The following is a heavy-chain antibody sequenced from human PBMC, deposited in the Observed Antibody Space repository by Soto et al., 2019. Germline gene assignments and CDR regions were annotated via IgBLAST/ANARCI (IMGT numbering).Heavy chain of an antibody. CDR1: GLTFGTNA. J-gene: IGHJ4*02. CDR3: AEVRGQAYGDYYWDS. D-gene: IGHD2-21*02. CDR2: ISGGGTK. V-gene: IGHV3-23*01. Sequence: GGSLRLSCAASGLTFGTNAMSWVRQAPGKGLERVPGISGGGTKVYADSVKGRFTISRDNPENTVHLENNNLRAEDMAFYFGAEVRGQAYGDYYWDSWGQGSRGTVSS.